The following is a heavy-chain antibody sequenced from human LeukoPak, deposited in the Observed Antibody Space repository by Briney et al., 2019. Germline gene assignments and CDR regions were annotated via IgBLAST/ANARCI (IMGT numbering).Heavy chain of an antibody. V-gene: IGHV3-23*01. CDR2: ISRSADIT. D-gene: IGHD3-10*01. J-gene: IGHJ4*02. Sequence: GGSLRLSCAVSGFTFSSYAMVWVRQAPGQGLEWVSVISRSADITHYANSVKGRFTISRDNSKNTLYLQMNSLRAEDTAVYYCARDEGDVYWGQGTLVTVSS. CDR1: GFTFSSYA. CDR3: ARDEGDVY.